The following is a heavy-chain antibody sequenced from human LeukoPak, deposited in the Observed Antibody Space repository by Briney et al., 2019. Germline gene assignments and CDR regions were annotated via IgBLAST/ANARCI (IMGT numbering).Heavy chain of an antibody. Sequence: SETLSLTCTVSGGSLSSSSYYWGWIRQPPGKGLEWIGSIYYSGSTYYNPSLKSRVTISVDTSKNQFSLKLSSVTAADTAVYYCARHAGYCSGGSCYPANWFDPWGQGTLVTVSS. CDR2: IYYSGST. V-gene: IGHV4-39*01. CDR3: ARHAGYCSGGSCYPANWFDP. J-gene: IGHJ5*02. CDR1: GGSLSSSSYY. D-gene: IGHD2-15*01.